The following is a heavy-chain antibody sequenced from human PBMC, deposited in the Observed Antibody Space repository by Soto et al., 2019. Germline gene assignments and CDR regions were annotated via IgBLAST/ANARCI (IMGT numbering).Heavy chain of an antibody. CDR3: ARAISGYVS. D-gene: IGHD5-12*01. CDR1: GYTFNSYG. Sequence: ASVKVSCKASGYTFNSYGISWVRQAPGQGLEWMGWISTYNGNTRFTQKFQGRVTLTRDTSANTAYMDLSSLRSEDTAIYYCARAISGYVSWGQGTLVTVSS. J-gene: IGHJ5*02. CDR2: ISTYNGNT. V-gene: IGHV1-18*01.